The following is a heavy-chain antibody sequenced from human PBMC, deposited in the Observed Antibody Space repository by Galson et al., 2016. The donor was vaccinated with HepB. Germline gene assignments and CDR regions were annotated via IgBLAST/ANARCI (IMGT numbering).Heavy chain of an antibody. V-gene: IGHV1-2*04. CDR3: AREGVRGEINYGMDV. Sequence: SVKVSCKASGYTFTGDYIHWVRQAPGQGVEWMGWINPNSGDTNYAQKSQDWVTMTRDTSISTAYMELRRLRSGDTAVYYCAREGVRGEINYGMDVWGQGTTVTVSS. J-gene: IGHJ6*02. D-gene: IGHD3-10*01. CDR2: INPNSGDT. CDR1: GYTFTGDY.